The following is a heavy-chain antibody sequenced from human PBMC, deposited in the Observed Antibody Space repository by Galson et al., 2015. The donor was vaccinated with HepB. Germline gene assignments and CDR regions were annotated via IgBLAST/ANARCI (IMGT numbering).Heavy chain of an antibody. CDR3: VKCSRSGFREDY. CDR2: ISGDSGAT. D-gene: IGHD3-10*01. Sequence: SLRLSCAASGFTFSRDSMSWVRQPPGKGLEWISVISGDSGATDYADSVRGRFTIFRDNSKNTLYLQMSSLRAEDTAVYYCVKCSRSGFREDYWGQGTLVTVSS. J-gene: IGHJ4*02. CDR1: GFTFSRDS. V-gene: IGHV3-23*01.